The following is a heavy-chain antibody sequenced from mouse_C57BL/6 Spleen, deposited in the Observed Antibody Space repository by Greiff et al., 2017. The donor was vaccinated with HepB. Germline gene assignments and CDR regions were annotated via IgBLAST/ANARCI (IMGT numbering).Heavy chain of an antibody. J-gene: IGHJ4*01. CDR1: GYTFTDYE. CDR2: IDPETGGT. CDR3: TRSYYGNLYAMDY. D-gene: IGHD2-10*01. Sequence: VQLKESGAELVRPGASVTLSCKASGYTFTDYEMHWVKQTPVHGLEWIGAIDPETGGTAYNQKFKGKAILTADKSSSTAYMELRSLTSEDSAVYYCTRSYYGNLYAMDYWGQGTSVTVSS. V-gene: IGHV1-15*01.